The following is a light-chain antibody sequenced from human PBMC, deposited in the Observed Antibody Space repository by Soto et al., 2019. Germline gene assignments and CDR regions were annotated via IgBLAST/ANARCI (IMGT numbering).Light chain of an antibody. CDR2: GTS. Sequence: EVVLTQSPVTLSLSPGQTASLSCWSIQYVSSTYLAWYQQRPGQAPRLLIYGTSSRATGIPDRFSGSGSGTDFTLTISRLEPEDFAVYFCQRYGSSPLITFGQGTRLEIK. CDR3: QRYGSSPLIT. J-gene: IGKJ5*01. V-gene: IGKV3-20*01. CDR1: QYVSSTY.